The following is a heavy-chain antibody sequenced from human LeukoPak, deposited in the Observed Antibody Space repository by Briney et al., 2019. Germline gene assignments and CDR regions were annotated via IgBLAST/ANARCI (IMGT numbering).Heavy chain of an antibody. V-gene: IGHV3-23*01. CDR1: GFTFSSSA. CDR3: AKDMATIQSLDY. D-gene: IGHD5-24*01. CDR2: ISPSGGST. J-gene: IGHJ4*02. Sequence: HGGSLRLSCAASGFTFSSSAMSWVRQAPGKGLEWVSTISPSGGSTFYADSVKGRFTISRDNSKNTLYLQMNSLRVEDTAVYFCAKDMATIQSLDYWGQGTLVTVSS.